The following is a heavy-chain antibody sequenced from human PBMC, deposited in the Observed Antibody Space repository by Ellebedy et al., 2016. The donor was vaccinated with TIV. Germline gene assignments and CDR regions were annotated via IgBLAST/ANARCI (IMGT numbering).Heavy chain of an antibody. V-gene: IGHV4-38-2*02. D-gene: IGHD3-22*01. Sequence: MPSETLSLTCTVSGYSIRNGYYWGWIRPPPGKGLEYIGSVDHSGGTYYSPSLKGRVTVSLDTSKNEFSLHLKSVTAADTAVYYCARSWMYYYDTSGHFVYWGQGILVSVSS. J-gene: IGHJ4*02. CDR3: ARSWMYYYDTSGHFVY. CDR1: GYSIRNGYY. CDR2: VDHSGGT.